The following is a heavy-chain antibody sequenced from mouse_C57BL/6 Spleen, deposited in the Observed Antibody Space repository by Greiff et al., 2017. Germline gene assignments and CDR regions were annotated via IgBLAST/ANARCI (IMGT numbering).Heavy chain of an antibody. CDR2: INPYNGGT. CDR1: GYTFTDYY. V-gene: IGHV1-19*01. J-gene: IGHJ2*01. Sequence: VQLQQSGPVLVKPGASVKMSCKASGYTFTDYYMNWVKQSHGKSLEWIGVINPYNGGTSYNQKFKGKATLTVDTSSSTAYMELNSLTSEDSAVYYCARDGALYDGYYFDYWGQGTTLTVSS. D-gene: IGHD2-3*01. CDR3: ARDGALYDGYYFDY.